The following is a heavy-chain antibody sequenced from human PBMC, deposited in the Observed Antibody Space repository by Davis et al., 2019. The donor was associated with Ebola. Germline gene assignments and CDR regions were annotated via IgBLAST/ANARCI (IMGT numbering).Heavy chain of an antibody. CDR3: VRAPRIATPGAGPFYSYHYYGLDV. CDR2: INQRGST. D-gene: IGHD6-13*01. CDR1: ASSSSAYY. V-gene: IGHV4-34*01. Sequence: MPSETLSLTCAVYASSSSAYYWSWIRHPPGKGLEWVGAINQRGSTNYNMSLTCRVTISIDTSKNQFSLKLSSVTAADTAVYFCVRAPRIATPGAGPFYSYHYYGLDVWGQGTTVTVSS. J-gene: IGHJ6*02.